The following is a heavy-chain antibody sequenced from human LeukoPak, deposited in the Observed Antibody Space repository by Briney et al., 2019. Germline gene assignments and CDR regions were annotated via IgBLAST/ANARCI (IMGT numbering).Heavy chain of an antibody. CDR3: ARDRRKEEGLDGYNYSDKVFGY. D-gene: IGHD5-24*01. CDR2: ISAYNGNT. CDR1: GYTFTSYG. V-gene: IGHV1-18*01. J-gene: IGHJ4*02. Sequence: ASVKVSCKASGYTFTSYGISWVRQAPGQGLEWMGWISAYNGNTNYAQKLQGRVTMTTDTSTSTAYMELRSLRSDDTAVYYCARDRRKEEGLDGYNYSDKVFGYWGQGTLVTVSS.